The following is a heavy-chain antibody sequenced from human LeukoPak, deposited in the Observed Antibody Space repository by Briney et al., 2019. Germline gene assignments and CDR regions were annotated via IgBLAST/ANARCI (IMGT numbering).Heavy chain of an antibody. CDR3: ARLVGATYYYYYYMDV. CDR2: INHSGST. Sequence: PSETLSLTCTVSGGSISSSSNYWGWIRQSPGKGLEWIGEINHSGSTNYNPSLKSRVTISVDTSKNQSSLKLSSVTAADTAVYYCARLVGATYYYYYYMDVWGKGTTVTISS. V-gene: IGHV4-39*07. CDR1: GGSISSSSNY. D-gene: IGHD1-26*01. J-gene: IGHJ6*03.